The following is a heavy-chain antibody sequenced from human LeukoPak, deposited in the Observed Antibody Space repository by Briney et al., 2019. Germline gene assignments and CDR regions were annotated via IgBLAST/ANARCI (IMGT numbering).Heavy chain of an antibody. D-gene: IGHD3-10*01. Sequence: PGGSLRLSCAASGFTFSTYSMNWVRQAPGKGLEWVSYIDSSGTIIYYADSVKGRFTISRDNAKNSLYLQMNSLRAEDTAVYYCARELYSSGKSLDYWGQGTPVTVSS. J-gene: IGHJ4*02. CDR2: IDSSGTII. CDR3: ARELYSSGKSLDY. V-gene: IGHV3-48*01. CDR1: GFTFSTYS.